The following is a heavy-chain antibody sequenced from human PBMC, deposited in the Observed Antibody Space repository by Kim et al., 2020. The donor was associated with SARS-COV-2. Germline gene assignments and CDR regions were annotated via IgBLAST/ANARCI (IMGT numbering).Heavy chain of an antibody. CDR1: GFTFSSYG. J-gene: IGHJ6*02. CDR2: IWYDGSNK. CDR3: AKDRGSNFYYGMDV. D-gene: IGHD3-10*01. Sequence: LSLTCAASGFTFSSYGMHWVRQAPGKGLEWVAVIWYDGSNKYYADSVKGRFTISRDNSKKTLYLQMNSLRVEDTAVYYCAKDRGSNFYYGMDVWGQGTTVTVSS. V-gene: IGHV3-33*06.